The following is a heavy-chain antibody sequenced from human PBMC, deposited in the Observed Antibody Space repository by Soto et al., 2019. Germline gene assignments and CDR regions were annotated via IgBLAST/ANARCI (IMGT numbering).Heavy chain of an antibody. Sequence: PGESLKISCAASGFTFSGSAMHWVRQASGKGLEWVGHIRSKANSYATAYAASVKGRFTISRDDSKSTAYLQMSSLHPEDTAVYYCTRLFAYGDAFDIWGQGTMVT. CDR3: TRLFAYGDAFDI. CDR2: IRSKANSYAT. J-gene: IGHJ3*02. D-gene: IGHD4-17*01. V-gene: IGHV3-73*01. CDR1: GFTFSGSA.